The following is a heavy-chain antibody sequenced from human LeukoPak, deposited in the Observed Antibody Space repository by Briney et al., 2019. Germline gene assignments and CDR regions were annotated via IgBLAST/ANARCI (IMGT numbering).Heavy chain of an antibody. J-gene: IGHJ5*02. CDR3: ARGTERASWFDP. CDR1: GGSLSSDGYS. CDR2: IYHSGST. D-gene: IGHD1-1*01. V-gene: IGHV4-30-2*01. Sequence: SETLSLTCAVSGGSLSSDGYSWSWLRQPPGKGLEWIGYIYHSGSTYYSPSLKSRVTISVDRSKNQFSLKLSSVTAADTAVYYCARGTERASWFDPWGQGTLVTVSS.